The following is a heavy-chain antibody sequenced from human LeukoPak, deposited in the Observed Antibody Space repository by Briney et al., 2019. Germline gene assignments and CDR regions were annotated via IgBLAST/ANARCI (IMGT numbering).Heavy chain of an antibody. Sequence: GGSLRLSCAASGFTFSSYGMSWVRQAPGKGLEWVSVISGSGGRTYYADSVKGRFTISRDNSKNTLYLQMNSLRAEDTAVYYCAKVGYHSYYYDSCGFFDWGQGTLVTVSS. D-gene: IGHD3-22*01. J-gene: IGHJ4*02. V-gene: IGHV3-23*01. CDR3: AKVGYHSYYYDSCGFFD. CDR2: ISGSGGRT. CDR1: GFTFSSYG.